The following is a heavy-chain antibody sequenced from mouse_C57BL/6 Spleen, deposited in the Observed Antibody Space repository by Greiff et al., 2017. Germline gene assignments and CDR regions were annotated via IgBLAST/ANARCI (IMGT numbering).Heavy chain of an antibody. CDR3: ARRDYYGYDGDYFDY. D-gene: IGHD2-2*01. J-gene: IGHJ2*01. Sequence: QVQLQQPGAELVRPGSSVKLSCKASGYTFTSYWMDLVKQRPGQGLEWIGNIYPSDSETHYNQKFKDKATLTVDKSSSTAYMQLSSLTSEDSAVYYCARRDYYGYDGDYFDYWGQGTTLTVSS. V-gene: IGHV1-61*01. CDR2: IYPSDSET. CDR1: GYTFTSYW.